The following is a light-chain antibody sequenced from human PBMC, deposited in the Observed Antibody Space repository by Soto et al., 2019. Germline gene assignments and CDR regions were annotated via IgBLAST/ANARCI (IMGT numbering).Light chain of an antibody. CDR3: LQDYNYPRT. Sequence: EIVLTQSPGTLSLSPGERATLSCRASQSVSSSYLAWYQQKPGQAPRLLIYGASSRATGIPDRFSGSGSGTDFTLTISRLEPEDFAVYYCLQDYNYPRTFGPGTKVDIK. J-gene: IGKJ3*01. CDR2: GAS. V-gene: IGKV3-20*01. CDR1: QSVSSSY.